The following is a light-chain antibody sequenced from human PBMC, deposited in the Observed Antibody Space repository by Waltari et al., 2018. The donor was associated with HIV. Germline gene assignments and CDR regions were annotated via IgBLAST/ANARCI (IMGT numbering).Light chain of an antibody. CDR2: LNSDGSH. Sequence: QLVLTQSPSASASLGPSVKLTCTLSSGHSSYATACHQQQPEKGPRYLMKLNSDGSHSQGDGIPDRFSGSSSGAERYLTISSLQSEDEADYYCQTWGTGIHWVFGGGTKLTVL. CDR1: SGHSSYA. J-gene: IGLJ3*02. CDR3: QTWGTGIHWV. V-gene: IGLV4-69*01.